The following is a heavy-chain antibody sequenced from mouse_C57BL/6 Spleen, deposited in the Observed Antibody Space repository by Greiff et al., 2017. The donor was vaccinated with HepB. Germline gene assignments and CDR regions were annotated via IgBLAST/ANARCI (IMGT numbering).Heavy chain of an antibody. CDR2: INPNNGGT. Sequence: EVQLQESGPELVKPGASVKMSCKASGYTFTDYNMHWVKQSHGKSLEWIGYINPNNGGTSYNQKFKGKATLTVNKSSSTAYMELRSLTSEDSAVYYCARKEDYDYDNYAMDYWGQGTTLTVSS. V-gene: IGHV1-22*01. J-gene: IGHJ2*01. CDR1: GYTFTDYN. D-gene: IGHD2-4*01. CDR3: ARKEDYDYDNYAMDY.